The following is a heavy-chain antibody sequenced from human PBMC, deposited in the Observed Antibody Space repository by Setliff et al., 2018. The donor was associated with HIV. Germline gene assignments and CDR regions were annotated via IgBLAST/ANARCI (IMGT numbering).Heavy chain of an antibody. D-gene: IGHD6-19*01. J-gene: IGHJ5*02. CDR2: ITTTGDKT. Sequence: LKISCAASGFNFNNYDMSWVRQAPGKGPKWLSYITTTGDKTDYADSVKGRFTISRDNAKNSLYLQMNSLRAEDTAVYFCVRDLMSGWPYSRFAPWGQGTLVTVSS. V-gene: IGHV3-48*03. CDR3: VRDLMSGWPYSRFAP. CDR1: GFNFNNYD.